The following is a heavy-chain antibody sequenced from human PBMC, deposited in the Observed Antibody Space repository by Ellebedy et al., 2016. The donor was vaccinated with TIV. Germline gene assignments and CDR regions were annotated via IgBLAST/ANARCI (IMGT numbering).Heavy chain of an antibody. D-gene: IGHD4-17*01. V-gene: IGHV1-18*01. CDR2: NSAYNGNT. CDR3: ARCRGGDYDPFDY. CDR1: GYTFTSYG. J-gene: IGHJ4*02. Sequence: AASVKVSCKASGYTFTSYGISWVRQAPGQGLEWMGWNSAYNGNTNSAQKLQGRVTLTTDTSTSTAYMELRSLRSDDTAVYHCARCRGGDYDPFDYWGQGTLVTVSS.